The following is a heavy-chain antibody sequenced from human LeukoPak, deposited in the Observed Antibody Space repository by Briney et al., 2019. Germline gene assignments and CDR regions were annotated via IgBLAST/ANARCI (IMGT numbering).Heavy chain of an antibody. CDR3: ATTLSLPGYTSSWSWYYLDY. Sequence: PGGSLRLSCVASGFTLSSYAMTWVRQAPGKGLEWVSALSGGGGNTYYADSVKGRFTISSDNSKNTLYLHMNSLRVEDTAVYYCATTLSLPGYTSSWSWYYLDYWGQGTPVTVSS. V-gene: IGHV3-23*01. D-gene: IGHD6-13*01. J-gene: IGHJ4*02. CDR1: GFTLSSYA. CDR2: LSGGGGNT.